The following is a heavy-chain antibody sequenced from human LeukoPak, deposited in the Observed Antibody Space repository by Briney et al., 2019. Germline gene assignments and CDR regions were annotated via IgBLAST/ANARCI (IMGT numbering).Heavy chain of an antibody. D-gene: IGHD3-10*01. V-gene: IGHV3-30-3*01. CDR2: ISYDGSNK. J-gene: IGHJ4*02. Sequence: GGSLRLSCAASGFTFSSYAMHWVRQAPGKGLEWVAVISYDGSNKYYADSVKGRFTISRDNSKNTLYLQMNSLRSDDTAVYYCARGGFYGSGSFPDYWGQGTLVTVSS. CDR1: GFTFSSYA. CDR3: ARGGFYGSGSFPDY.